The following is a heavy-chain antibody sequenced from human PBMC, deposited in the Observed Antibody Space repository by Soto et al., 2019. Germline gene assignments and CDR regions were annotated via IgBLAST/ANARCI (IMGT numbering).Heavy chain of an antibody. Sequence: SLRLSCSASLFTFSSYARSWVLQAPVKLLEWFSAISGSGGITYYADSVKGRFTISRDNSKNTLYLQMNSLRAEDTAVYYCAKGPTITHYMEVWGKGTTVTVSS. V-gene: IGHV3-23*01. CDR2: ISGSGGIT. CDR1: LFTFSSYA. D-gene: IGHD5-12*01. CDR3: AKGPTITHYMEV. J-gene: IGHJ6*03.